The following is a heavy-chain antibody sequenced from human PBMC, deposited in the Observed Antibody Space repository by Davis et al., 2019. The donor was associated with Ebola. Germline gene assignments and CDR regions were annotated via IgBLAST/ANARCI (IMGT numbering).Heavy chain of an antibody. V-gene: IGHV4-34*01. CDR1: GGSFSGYY. Sequence: SETLSLTCAVYGGSFSGYYWSWIRQPPGKGLEWIGEINHSGSTNSNPSLKSRVTISVDTSKNQFSLKLSSVTAADTAVYYCARVTSTVVTAWFDYWGQGTLVTVSS. D-gene: IGHD4-23*01. CDR3: ARVTSTVVTAWFDY. CDR2: INHSGST. J-gene: IGHJ4*02.